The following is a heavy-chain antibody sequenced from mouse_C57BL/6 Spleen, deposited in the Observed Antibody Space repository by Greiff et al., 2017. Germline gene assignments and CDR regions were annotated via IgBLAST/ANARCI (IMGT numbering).Heavy chain of an antibody. CDR3: AKKGNWYFDV. V-gene: IGHV2-5*01. Sequence: VKLMESGPGLVQPSQSLSITCTVSGFSLTSYGVHWVRQSPGKGLEWLGVIWRGGSTDYNAAFMSRLSITKDNYKSQIFFKMNSLQADDTAIYYCAKKGNWYFDVWGTGTTVTVSS. CDR2: IWRGGST. J-gene: IGHJ1*03. CDR1: GFSLTSYG.